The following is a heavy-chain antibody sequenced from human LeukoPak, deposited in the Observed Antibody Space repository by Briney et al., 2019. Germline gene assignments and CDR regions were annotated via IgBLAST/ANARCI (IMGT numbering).Heavy chain of an antibody. CDR3: ASWSLDY. J-gene: IGHJ4*02. Sequence: PGGSLRLSCAASEFSVGSNYMTWVRQAPGKGLEWVSLIYSGGSTYYADSVKGRFTISRDNAKNSLYLQMNSLRAEDTAVYYCASWSLDYWGQGTLVTVSS. CDR1: EFSVGSNY. CDR2: IYSGGST. D-gene: IGHD3-3*01. V-gene: IGHV3-66*01.